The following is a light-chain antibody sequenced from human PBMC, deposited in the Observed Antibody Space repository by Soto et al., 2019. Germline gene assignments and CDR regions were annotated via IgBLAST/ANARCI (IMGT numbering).Light chain of an antibody. CDR1: SSDVGGYNY. CDR2: DVS. V-gene: IGLV2-14*01. CDR3: SSYTSSSTRVV. J-gene: IGLJ2*01. Sequence: QSALTQPASVSGSPGQSITISCTRTSSDVGGYNYVSWYQQHPGKAPKLMIYDVSNRPSGVSNRFSGSKSGNTASLTISGLQAEDEADYYCSSYTSSSTRVVFGGGTKLTVL.